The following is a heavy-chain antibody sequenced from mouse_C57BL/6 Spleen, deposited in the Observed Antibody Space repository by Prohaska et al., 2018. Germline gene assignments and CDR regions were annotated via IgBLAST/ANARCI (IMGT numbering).Heavy chain of an antibody. D-gene: IGHD1-1*02. CDR3: MRYRGNYWYLHV. J-gene: IGHJ1*03. CDR1: GFTFSGFW. Sequence: EVQLLETGGGLVQPGGSRGLSCEVSGFTFSGFWRSWVRQTPGKTLEWIGDINSDGSSITDAPSIKDRFTIFRDNDMSTLYLQMSKVRSDDTVTYFCMRYRGNYWYLHVLGTGTTVTVSS. V-gene: IGHV11-2*01. CDR2: INSDGSSI.